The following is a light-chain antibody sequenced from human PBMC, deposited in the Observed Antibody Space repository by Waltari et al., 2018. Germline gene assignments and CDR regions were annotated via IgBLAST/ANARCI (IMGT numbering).Light chain of an antibody. CDR2: GAS. Sequence: VLKQSPGTLSLSPGERATLFCRASQRVSSNSLAWFQQRPGQAPRLLMYGASSRASGIPDRFSGSGSETDFTLTISRLESEDVAVYYCQQYGTSPQTFGQGTKVEI. CDR1: QRVSSNS. CDR3: QQYGTSPQT. J-gene: IGKJ1*01. V-gene: IGKV3-20*01.